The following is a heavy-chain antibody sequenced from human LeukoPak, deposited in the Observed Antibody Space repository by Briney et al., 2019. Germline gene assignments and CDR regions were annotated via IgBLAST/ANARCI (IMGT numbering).Heavy chain of an antibody. V-gene: IGHV3-48*01. CDR3: ARDRSNWFDF. CDR2: ISSSSSTI. J-gene: IGHJ5*01. CDR1: GFTFSSYS. Sequence: PGGSLTLSCAASGFTFSSYSMNWVRQAPGKGLEWVSYISSSSSTIYYADSVKGRFTISRDNAKNSLYLQMNSLRAEDTAVYYCARDRSNWFDFWGQGTLVTVSS.